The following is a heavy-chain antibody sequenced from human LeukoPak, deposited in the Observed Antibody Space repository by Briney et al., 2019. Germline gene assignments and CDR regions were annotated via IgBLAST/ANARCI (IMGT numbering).Heavy chain of an antibody. CDR2: INHSGST. Sequence: SETLSLTCAVYGGSFSGYYWSWIRQPPGKGLEWIGEINHSGSTNYNPSLKSLVTISVDTSKNQFSLKLSSVTAADTAVYYCARCYTPVDYYYGMDVWGQGTTVTVSS. CDR1: GGSFSGYY. J-gene: IGHJ6*02. V-gene: IGHV4-34*01. D-gene: IGHD2-2*02. CDR3: ARCYTPVDYYYGMDV.